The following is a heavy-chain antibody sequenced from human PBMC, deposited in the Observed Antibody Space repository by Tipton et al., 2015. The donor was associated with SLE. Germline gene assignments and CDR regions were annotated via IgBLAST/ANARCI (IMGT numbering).Heavy chain of an antibody. Sequence: SLRLSCAASGFTFSSYWISWVRQAPGKGLEWVANIKQDGSEKYYVDSVKGRFTISRDNAKNSLYLQMNSLRAEDTAVYYCARVTYSSSEGYWGQGTLVTVSS. J-gene: IGHJ4*02. D-gene: IGHD6-6*01. V-gene: IGHV3-7*01. CDR2: IKQDGSEK. CDR1: GFTFSSYW. CDR3: ARVTYSSSEGY.